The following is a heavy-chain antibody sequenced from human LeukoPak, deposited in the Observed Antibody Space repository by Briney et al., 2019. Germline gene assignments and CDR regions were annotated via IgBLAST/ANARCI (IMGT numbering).Heavy chain of an antibody. CDR3: VKGYCSSISCSLIDY. Sequence: GGSLRLSCSASGFTLSRHGMHWVRQAPGKGLEYVSGISSNGGSTNYADSVKGRFTISRDNSKNTLHLQMSSLRAEDTAVYYCVKGYCSSISCSLIDYGGQGTLVTVSS. D-gene: IGHD2-2*01. CDR2: ISSNGGST. CDR1: GFTLSRHG. J-gene: IGHJ4*02. V-gene: IGHV3-64D*06.